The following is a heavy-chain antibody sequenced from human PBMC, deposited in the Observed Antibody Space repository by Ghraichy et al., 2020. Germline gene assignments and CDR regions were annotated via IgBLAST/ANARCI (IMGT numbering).Heavy chain of an antibody. J-gene: IGHJ3*02. CDR1: GGSISSGAYY. CDR2: LSYSGNT. Sequence: SETLSLTCTVSGGSISSGAYYWSWIRQHPGKGLEWIGYLSYSGNTYYNPSLQSRLIISVDTSKNQFSLKLSSVTAADTAVYYCAIDRKYFDSSGYPSDVFDIWGQGTMVTVSS. D-gene: IGHD3-22*01. V-gene: IGHV4-31*03. CDR3: AIDRKYFDSSGYPSDVFDI.